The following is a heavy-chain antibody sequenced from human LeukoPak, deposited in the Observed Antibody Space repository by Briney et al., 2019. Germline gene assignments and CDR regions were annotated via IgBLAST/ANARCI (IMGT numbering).Heavy chain of an antibody. V-gene: IGHV2-70*11. CDR1: GFSLRTSGRC. CDR2: IDWDDDK. CDR3: ARTPDYYASGSYFDY. D-gene: IGHD3-10*01. J-gene: IGHJ4*02. Sequence: GPALVKPTQTLALTCTFSGFSLRTSGRCVSWIRQPPGKALEWLARIDWDDDKYYSTSLKTRLTISKDTSKNQVVLTMTNMDPVDTATYYCARTPDYYASGSYFDYWGQGTPVTVSS.